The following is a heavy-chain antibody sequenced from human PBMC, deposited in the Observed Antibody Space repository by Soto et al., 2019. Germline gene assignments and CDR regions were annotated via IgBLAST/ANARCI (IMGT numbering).Heavy chain of an antibody. CDR2: INAGNGNT. CDR3: ARVRLTSNWFDP. V-gene: IGHV1-3*01. CDR1: GYTFTSYA. J-gene: IGHJ5*02. Sequence: QVQLVQSGTEVKKPGASVQVSCKASGYTFTSYAMHWVRQAPGQRLEWMGCINAGNGNTKYSQKFQGRVTITRDTSASTAYMELSSLRSEDTGVYYCARVRLTSNWFDPWGQGTQVTVSS. D-gene: IGHD6-19*01.